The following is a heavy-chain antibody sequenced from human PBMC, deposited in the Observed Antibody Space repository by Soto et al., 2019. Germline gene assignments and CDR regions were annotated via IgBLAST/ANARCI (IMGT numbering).Heavy chain of an antibody. D-gene: IGHD1-26*01. CDR1: GFTFSGSA. CDR3: AKDPWATGFQH. CDR2: IRSKANNYAT. V-gene: IGHV3-73*01. J-gene: IGHJ1*01. Sequence: GGSLRLSCAASGFTFSGSAMHWVRQASGKGLEWVGRIRSKANNYATAYAASVKGRFTISRDDSKNTLYLQMNSLRAEDTAVYYCAKDPWATGFQHWGQGTLVTVSS.